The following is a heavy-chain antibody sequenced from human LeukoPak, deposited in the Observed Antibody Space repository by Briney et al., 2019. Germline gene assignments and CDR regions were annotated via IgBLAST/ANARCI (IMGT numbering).Heavy chain of an antibody. CDR2: ISSSSSTI. CDR3: AKDPGIAAGGVR. Sequence: GGSLRLSCAASGFTFSSYSMNWVRQAPGKGLEWVSYISSSSSTIYYADSVKGRFTISRDNAKNSLYLQMNSLRAEDTAVYYCAKDPGIAAGGVRWGQGTLVTVSS. CDR1: GFTFSSYS. V-gene: IGHV3-48*01. J-gene: IGHJ4*02. D-gene: IGHD6-13*01.